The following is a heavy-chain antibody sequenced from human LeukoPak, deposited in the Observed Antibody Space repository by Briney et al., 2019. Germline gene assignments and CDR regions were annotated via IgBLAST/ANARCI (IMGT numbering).Heavy chain of an antibody. J-gene: IGHJ6*03. CDR2: ISYEGSNK. V-gene: IGHV3-30*18. D-gene: IGHD4-17*01. CDR3: AKGSLRPTVTTYYYYYMDV. CDR1: GFTFSSYG. Sequence: GGSLRLSCAASGFTFSSYGMHWVRQAPGKGPEWVAVISYEGSNKYYADSVKGRFTISRDNSKNTLYLQMNSLRAEDTAVYYCAKGSLRPTVTTYYYYYMDVWGKGTTVTVSS.